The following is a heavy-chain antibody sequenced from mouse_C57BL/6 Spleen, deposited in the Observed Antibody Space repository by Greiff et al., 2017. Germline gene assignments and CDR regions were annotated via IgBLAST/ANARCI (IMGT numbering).Heavy chain of an antibody. CDR3: ARLLSRGYYAMDY. J-gene: IGHJ4*01. CDR1: GYSITSGYY. CDR2: ISYDGSN. Sequence: EVQLQESGPGLVKPSQSLSLTCSVTGYSITSGYYWNWIRQFPGNKLEWMGYISYDGSNNYNPSLKNRISITRDTSKNQFFLKLNSVTTEDTATYYCARLLSRGYYAMDYWGQGTSVTVSS. V-gene: IGHV3-6*01.